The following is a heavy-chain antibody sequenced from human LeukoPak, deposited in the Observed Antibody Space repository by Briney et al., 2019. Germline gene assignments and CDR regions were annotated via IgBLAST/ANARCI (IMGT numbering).Heavy chain of an antibody. CDR1: GFTFSSYS. Sequence: AGSLTLSCPPSGFTFSSYSMNWVRQAPGKGLEWVSSISSSSSYIYYADSVKGRFTISRDNAKNSLYLQMNSLRAEDTAVYYCARDGSITMARGVNAFDIWGQGTMVTVSS. CDR3: ARDGSITMARGVNAFDI. V-gene: IGHV3-21*01. J-gene: IGHJ3*02. CDR2: ISSSSSYI. D-gene: IGHD3-10*01.